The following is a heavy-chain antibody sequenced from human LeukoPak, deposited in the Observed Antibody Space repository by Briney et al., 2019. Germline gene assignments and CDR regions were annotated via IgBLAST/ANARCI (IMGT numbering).Heavy chain of an antibody. CDR1: GFTFSSYA. V-gene: IGHV3-30-3*01. D-gene: IGHD6-19*01. CDR3: ARDQISSSGWYRDNYFDY. Sequence: GGSLRLSCAASGFTFSSYAMHWVRQAPGKGLEWVAVISYDGSNKYYADSVKGRFTISRDNSKNTLYLQMNSLRAEDTAMYYCARDQISSSGWYRDNYFDYWGQGTLGTVSS. J-gene: IGHJ4*02. CDR2: ISYDGSNK.